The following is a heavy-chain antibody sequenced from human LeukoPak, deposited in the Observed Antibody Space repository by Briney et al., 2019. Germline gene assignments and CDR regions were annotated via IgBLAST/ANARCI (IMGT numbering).Heavy chain of an antibody. Sequence: GGSLRLSCAASGFTFSSYWMHWVRQAPGKGLVWVSRIDSDGSTTNYADSVKGRFSISRFNAKETLYLQMNSLRVEDTAVYYCARDYKYAFDNWGQGTLVTVSS. CDR2: IDSDGSTT. V-gene: IGHV3-74*01. J-gene: IGHJ4*02. CDR1: GFTFSSYW. CDR3: ARDYKYAFDN. D-gene: IGHD5-24*01.